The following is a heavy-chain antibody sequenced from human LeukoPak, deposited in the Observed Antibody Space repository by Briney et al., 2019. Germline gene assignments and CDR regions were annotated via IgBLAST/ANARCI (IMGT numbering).Heavy chain of an antibody. CDR2: INKDGSEK. V-gene: IGHV3-7*01. J-gene: IGHJ4*02. Sequence: GGSLRLSCAASGFTFSNYWMSWVRQAPGKGLEWVANINKDGSEKYYVDSVKGRFTISRDNAKNSLYLQMNSLRVEDTAVHYCARDKVTYWGQGTLVTVSS. CDR3: ARDKVTY. CDR1: GFTFSNYW.